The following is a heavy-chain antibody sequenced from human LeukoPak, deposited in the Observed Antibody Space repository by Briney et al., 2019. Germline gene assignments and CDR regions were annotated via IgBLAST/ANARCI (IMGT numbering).Heavy chain of an antibody. Sequence: GGSLRLSCAASGFTFSSYGMHWVRQAPGKGLEWVAVISYDGSNKYYADSVKGRFTISRDNSKNTLYLQMNSLRAEDTAVYYCAREGYDSSGYYYEYYFDYWGQGTLVTVSS. CDR2: ISYDGSNK. V-gene: IGHV3-30*19. D-gene: IGHD3-22*01. CDR3: AREGYDSSGYYYEYYFDY. J-gene: IGHJ4*02. CDR1: GFTFSSYG.